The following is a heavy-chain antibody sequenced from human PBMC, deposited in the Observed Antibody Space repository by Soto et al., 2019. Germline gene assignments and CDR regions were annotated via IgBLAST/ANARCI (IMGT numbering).Heavy chain of an antibody. J-gene: IGHJ4*02. V-gene: IGHV1-2*02. D-gene: IGHD6-6*01. CDR1: GYTFTDYY. CDR2: INPSSGAT. CDR3: ARVEGSASSAGD. Sequence: QVQLVQSGAEVKQPGAPVKVSCKASGYTFTDYYIHWVRQAPGQGLEWMGFINPSSGATKYAQKLQGRVTMTRDTSINTAYVDLSRLRSDDTAVYYCARVEGSASSAGDWGQGTLVTVSS.